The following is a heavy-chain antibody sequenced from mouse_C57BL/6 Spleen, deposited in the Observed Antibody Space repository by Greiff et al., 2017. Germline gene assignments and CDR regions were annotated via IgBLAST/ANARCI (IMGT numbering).Heavy chain of an antibody. J-gene: IGHJ2*01. CDR3: ARGGAAQATDY. Sequence: EVHLVESGGGLVKPGGSLKLSCAASGFTFSSYAMSWVRQTPEKRLEWVATISDGGSYTYYPDNVKGRFTISRDNAKTNLYLQMSHLKSEDTAMYYCARGGAAQATDYWGQGTTLTVSS. D-gene: IGHD3-2*02. CDR1: GFTFSSYA. CDR2: ISDGGSYT. V-gene: IGHV5-4*01.